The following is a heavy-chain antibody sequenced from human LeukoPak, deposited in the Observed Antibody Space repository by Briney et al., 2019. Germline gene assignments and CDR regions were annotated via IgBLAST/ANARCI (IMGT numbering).Heavy chain of an antibody. J-gene: IGHJ5*02. V-gene: IGHV4-59*01. Sequence: SETLSLTCTVSGGSISSYYWSWIRQPPGKGLEWIGYIYYSGSTNCNPSLKSRVTISVDTSKNQFSLNLSSVTAADTAVYYCARDSLWFDPWGQGTLVTVSS. CDR3: ARDSLWFDP. CDR1: GGSISSYY. CDR2: IYYSGST.